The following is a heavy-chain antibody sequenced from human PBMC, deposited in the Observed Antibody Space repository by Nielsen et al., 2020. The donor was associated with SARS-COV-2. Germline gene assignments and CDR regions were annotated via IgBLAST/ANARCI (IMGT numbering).Heavy chain of an antibody. CDR1: GFTFSSYW. J-gene: IGHJ6*02. D-gene: IGHD2-2*01. Sequence: GGSLRLPCAASGFTFSSYWMHWVRQAPGKGLVWVSRINSDGSSTSYADSVKGRFTISRDNAKNTLYLQMNSLRAEDTAVYYCARGDIVVVPAAIYYYGMDVWGQGTTVTVSS. CDR3: ARGDIVVVPAAIYYYGMDV. CDR2: INSDGSST. V-gene: IGHV3-74*01.